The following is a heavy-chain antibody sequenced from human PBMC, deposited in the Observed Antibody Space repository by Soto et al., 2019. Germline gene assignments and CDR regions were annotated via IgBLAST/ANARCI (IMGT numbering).Heavy chain of an antibody. CDR3: AGTTVTTGGGDAFDI. Sequence: QVQLVQSGAEVKKPGASVKVSCKASGYTFTSYAMHWVRQAPGQRLEWMGWINAGNGNTKYSQKFQGRVTITRDTSGSTAYVGVSSLRFEDTGGYYCAGTTVTTGGGDAFDIWGQGTMVTVSS. J-gene: IGHJ3*02. D-gene: IGHD4-17*01. CDR2: INAGNGNT. V-gene: IGHV1-3*01. CDR1: GYTFTSYA.